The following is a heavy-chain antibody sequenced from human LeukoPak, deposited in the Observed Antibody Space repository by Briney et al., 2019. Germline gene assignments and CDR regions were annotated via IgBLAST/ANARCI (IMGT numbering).Heavy chain of an antibody. CDR2: SSSRSSTI. V-gene: IGHV3-48*03. CDR1: GFTFSNYE. Sequence: PGGSLRLSCAASGFTFSNYEMNWVRQAPGKGLEWVSYSSSRSSTIYYADSVKGRFTISRDNAKNSLYLQMNSLRDEDTAVYYCARVWDYDILTGRHYYYYGMDVWGQGTTVTVSS. J-gene: IGHJ6*02. D-gene: IGHD3-9*01. CDR3: ARVWDYDILTGRHYYYYGMDV.